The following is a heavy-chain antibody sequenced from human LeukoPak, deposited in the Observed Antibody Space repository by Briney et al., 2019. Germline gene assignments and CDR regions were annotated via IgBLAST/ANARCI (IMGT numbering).Heavy chain of an antibody. Sequence: GGSLRLSCAASGFTFSIYAMNWVRQAPGKGLEWVSLIYSAGGTYYTDSVKGRFTISRHSSKNTLYLQMNSLRGEDTAVYYCARFLGRITISGVVPYGMDVWGQGTTVTVSS. D-gene: IGHD3-3*01. J-gene: IGHJ6*02. CDR1: GFTFSIYA. V-gene: IGHV3-53*04. CDR3: ARFLGRITISGVVPYGMDV. CDR2: IYSAGGT.